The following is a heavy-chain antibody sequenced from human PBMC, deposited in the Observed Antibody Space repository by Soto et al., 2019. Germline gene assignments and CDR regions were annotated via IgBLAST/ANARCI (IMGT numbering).Heavy chain of an antibody. Sequence: QVQLQESGPGLVKPSETLSLTCTVPGGSINSYYWSWIRQPPGKGLEWVGNIHSSGSTTYNPSLKSRVPISVDTPKSQFSLKLSSVTAADTAVYYCARGGGWLPEYWGQGTLVTVSS. D-gene: IGHD5-12*01. J-gene: IGHJ4*02. CDR2: IHSSGST. V-gene: IGHV4-59*01. CDR1: GGSINSYY. CDR3: ARGGGWLPEY.